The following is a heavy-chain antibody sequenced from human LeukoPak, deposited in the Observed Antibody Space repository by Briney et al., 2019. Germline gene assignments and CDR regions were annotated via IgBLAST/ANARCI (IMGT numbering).Heavy chain of an antibody. Sequence: PGGSLRLSCAASGFTVSSSYMYWVRQAPGKGLEWVSHINSDGSWTSYADSVKGRFTISKDNAKNTVYLQMNNLRAEDTAVYYCVSFYEAYWGRGTLVTVSS. CDR2: INSDGSWT. CDR1: GFTVSSSY. V-gene: IGHV3-74*01. J-gene: IGHJ4*02. D-gene: IGHD2/OR15-2a*01. CDR3: VSFYEAY.